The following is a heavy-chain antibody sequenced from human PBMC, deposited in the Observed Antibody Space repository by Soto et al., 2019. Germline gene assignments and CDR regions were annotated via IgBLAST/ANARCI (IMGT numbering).Heavy chain of an antibody. CDR1: GYTFTGYY. CDR3: ARWLYCSGGSCYGPSDY. Sequence: ASVKGSCKASGYTFTGYYLHWVRQAPGQGLEWMGWINPNSGGTNYAQKFQGRVTMTRDTSISTAYMELSRLRSDDTAVYYCARWLYCSGGSCYGPSDYWGQGTLVTVSS. J-gene: IGHJ4*02. V-gene: IGHV1-2*02. CDR2: INPNSGGT. D-gene: IGHD2-15*01.